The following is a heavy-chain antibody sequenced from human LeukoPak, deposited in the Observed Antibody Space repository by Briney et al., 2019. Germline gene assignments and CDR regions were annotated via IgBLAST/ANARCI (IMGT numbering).Heavy chain of an antibody. Sequence: PGRSLRLSCAASGFTSSSYDMPWVRQAPGKGLEWVALISNDGSEKYYADSVKGRFTVSRDNSKNTLCLQMNSLRTEDTAVYYCAKVGGPTYWGQGSLVTVSS. D-gene: IGHD2-15*01. J-gene: IGHJ4*02. V-gene: IGHV3-30*18. CDR1: GFTSSSYD. CDR2: ISNDGSEK. CDR3: AKVGGPTY.